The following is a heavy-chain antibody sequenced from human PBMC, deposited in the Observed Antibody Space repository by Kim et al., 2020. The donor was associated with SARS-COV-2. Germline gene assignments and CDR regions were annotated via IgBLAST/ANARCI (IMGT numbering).Heavy chain of an antibody. CDR2: IYPGDSDT. CDR1: GYSFTTYW. Sequence: GESLKISCKTSGYSFTTYWIGWVCQMPGKGLEWMGIIYPGDSDTKYSPSFQGQVTISVDRSISTAYLQWSSLKASDTAMYYCARRRDGYSFDYWGQGTLVTVSS. CDR3: ARRRDGYSFDY. V-gene: IGHV5-51*01. J-gene: IGHJ4*02. D-gene: IGHD4-4*01.